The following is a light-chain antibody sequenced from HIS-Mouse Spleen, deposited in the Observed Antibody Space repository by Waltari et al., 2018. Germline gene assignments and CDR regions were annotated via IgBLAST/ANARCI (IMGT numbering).Light chain of an antibody. V-gene: IGLV3-10*01. CDR2: EDS. CDR3: YSTDSSGNHRV. CDR1: ALPKKY. Sequence: SYELTQPPSVSVSPGQTARITCSGDALPKKYAYWYQQKSGQAPGLVIYEDSQRPSGTPERFSGSSSGTMATLTISGAQVEDEADYYCYSTDSSGNHRVFGGGTKLTVL. J-gene: IGLJ2*01.